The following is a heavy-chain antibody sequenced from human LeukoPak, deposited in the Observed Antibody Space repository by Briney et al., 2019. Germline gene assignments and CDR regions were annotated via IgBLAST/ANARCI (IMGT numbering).Heavy chain of an antibody. CDR2: IYYSGTT. V-gene: IGHV4-59*12. J-gene: IGHJ5*02. Sequence: PSETLSLTCTVSGGSISSYYWSWIRQPPGKGLEWIGYIYYSGTTNYNPSLKSRVTISVDTSKKQFSLKLSSVTAADTAVYYCARFSFGVVIHNWFDPWGQGTLVTVSS. D-gene: IGHD3-3*01. CDR3: ARFSFGVVIHNWFDP. CDR1: GGSISSYY.